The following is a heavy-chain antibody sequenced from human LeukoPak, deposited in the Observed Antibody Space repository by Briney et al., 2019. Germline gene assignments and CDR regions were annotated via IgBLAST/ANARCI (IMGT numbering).Heavy chain of an antibody. CDR1: GNYW. Sequence: GGSLRLSCAASGNYWMHWVRQAPGKGLVWISHINSDGSWSSYADSVKGRFTISKDNAKNTVYLQMNSLRAEDTAVYYCVSFYETYWGRGTLVTVSS. J-gene: IGHJ4*02. D-gene: IGHD2/OR15-2a*01. CDR2: INSDGSWS. CDR3: VSFYETY. V-gene: IGHV3-74*01.